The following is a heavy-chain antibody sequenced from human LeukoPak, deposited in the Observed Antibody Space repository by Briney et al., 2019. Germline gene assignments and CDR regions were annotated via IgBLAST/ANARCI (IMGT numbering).Heavy chain of an antibody. J-gene: IGHJ6*02. CDR1: GFTFSSYA. CDR2: ISGSGGST. V-gene: IGHV3-23*01. Sequence: PRGSLRLSCAASGFTFSSYAMSWVRQAPGKGLEWVSAISGSGGSTYYADSVKGRFTISRDNSKNTLYLQMNSLRAEDTAVYYCARADIVVVPAAIRMSYYYYYGMDVWGQGTTVTVSS. CDR3: ARADIVVVPAAIRMSYYYYYGMDV. D-gene: IGHD2-2*01.